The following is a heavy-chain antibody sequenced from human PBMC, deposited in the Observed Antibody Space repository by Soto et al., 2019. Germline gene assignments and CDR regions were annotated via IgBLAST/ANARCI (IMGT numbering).Heavy chain of an antibody. CDR1: GYSFTSYW. CDR2: IYPGDSDT. D-gene: IGHD6-19*01. V-gene: IGHV5-51*01. CDR3: ARSIAVVGGGYGMDV. J-gene: IGHJ6*02. Sequence: GESLKISCKVSGYSFTSYWIGWVRQMPGKGLEWMGIIYPGDSDTRYSPSFQGQVTISADKSISTAYLQWSSLKASDTAMYYCARSIAVVGGGYGMDVWGQGTTVTVSS.